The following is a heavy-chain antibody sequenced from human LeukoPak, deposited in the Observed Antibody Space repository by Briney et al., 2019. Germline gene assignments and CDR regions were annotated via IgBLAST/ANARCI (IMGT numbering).Heavy chain of an antibody. J-gene: IGHJ3*02. Sequence: SETLSLTCTVSGGSISSYYWSWIRQPAGKGLEWIGRIYTSGSTNYNPSLKSRVTMSVDTSKNQFSLKLSSVTAADTAVYYCARVTYSTSSMSLDAFDIWGQGTMVTVSS. CDR3: ARVTYSTSSMSLDAFDI. CDR1: GGSISSYY. CDR2: IYTSGST. V-gene: IGHV4-4*07. D-gene: IGHD6-6*01.